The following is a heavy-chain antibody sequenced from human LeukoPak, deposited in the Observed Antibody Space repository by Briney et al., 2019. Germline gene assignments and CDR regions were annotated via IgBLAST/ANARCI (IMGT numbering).Heavy chain of an antibody. V-gene: IGHV4-34*01. CDR3: ARGQIVRDYYDTYGTFDY. J-gene: IGHJ4*02. CDR1: GGSFSGYY. Sequence: SSETLSLTCAVYGGSFSGYYWSWIRQPPGKGLEWIGEINHSGSTNYHPSLKSRVTISVDTSKNQFSLKVSSVTAADTAVYYCARGQIVRDYYDTYGTFDYWGQGTPVTVSS. D-gene: IGHD3-22*01. CDR2: INHSGST.